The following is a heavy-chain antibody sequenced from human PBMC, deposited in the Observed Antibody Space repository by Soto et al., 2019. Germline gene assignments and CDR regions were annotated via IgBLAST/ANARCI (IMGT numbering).Heavy chain of an antibody. CDR2: ISYDGSNK. CDR1: GFTFSSYG. Sequence: GGSLRLSCAASGFTFSSYGMHWVRQAPGKGLEWVAVISYDGSNKYYADSVKGRFTISRDNSKNTLYLQMNSLRPEDTAVYYCAKLVVATTPSFDYWGQGTLVTSPQ. V-gene: IGHV3-30*18. D-gene: IGHD5-12*01. J-gene: IGHJ4*02. CDR3: AKLVVATTPSFDY.